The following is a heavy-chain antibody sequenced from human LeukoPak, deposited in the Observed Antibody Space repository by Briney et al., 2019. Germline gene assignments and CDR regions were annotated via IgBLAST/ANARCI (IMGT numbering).Heavy chain of an antibody. V-gene: IGHV4-59*01. CDR2: IYYSGST. D-gene: IGHD1-26*01. CDR3: ARDRLVGAYQYFDY. Sequence: TSETLSLTCTVSGGSTSSYYWSWIRQPPGKGLEWIGYIYYSGSTNYNPSLKSRVTISVDTSKNQFSLKLSSVTAADTAVYYCARDRLVGAYQYFDYWGQGTLVTVSS. J-gene: IGHJ4*02. CDR1: GGSTSSYY.